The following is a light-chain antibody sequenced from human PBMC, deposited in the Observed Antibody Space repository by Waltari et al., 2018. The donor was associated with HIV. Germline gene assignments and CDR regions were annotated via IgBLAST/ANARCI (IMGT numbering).Light chain of an antibody. CDR3: CSYAGSYTWV. CDR2: DVS. V-gene: IGLV2-11*01. CDR1: SGDVGGYNY. Sequence: QSALTQPRSVSGSPGQSVTISCTGTSGDVGGYNYVSWYQQHPGQAPELMIYDVSKRPSGVPDRCSGSKSGNTASLTISGLQAEDEADYYCCSYAGSYTWVFGGGTKLTVL. J-gene: IGLJ3*02.